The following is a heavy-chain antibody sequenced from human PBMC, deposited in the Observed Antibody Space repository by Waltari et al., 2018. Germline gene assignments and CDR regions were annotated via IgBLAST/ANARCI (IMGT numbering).Heavy chain of an antibody. CDR3: ARDLGSDYGNRDY. J-gene: IGHJ4*02. D-gene: IGHD4-17*01. CDR2: INPNSVYT. Sequence: QVHLVPSGAEVKKPGASVKVSCTASGYTSTGYSIPWVRRAPGPGLEWIGRINPNSVYTNYAQKFQGSVTLTRDTSINTAYMELSSLKSDDTAVYYCARDLGSDYGNRDYWGQGTLVTVPS. CDR1: GYTSTGYS. V-gene: IGHV1-2*06.